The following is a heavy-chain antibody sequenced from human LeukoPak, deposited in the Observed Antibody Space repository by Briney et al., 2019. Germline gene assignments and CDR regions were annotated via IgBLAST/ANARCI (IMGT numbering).Heavy chain of an antibody. CDR2: INPNSGGT. Sequence: ASVKVSCKASGYTFTGYYMHWVRQAPGQGLEWMGWINPNSGGTSYAQKFQGRVTMTRDTSISTAYMELSRLRSDDTAVYYCARAGVYYDSSGSLGFWGQGTTVTVSS. CDR3: ARAGVYYDSSGSLGF. D-gene: IGHD3-22*01. J-gene: IGHJ6*02. V-gene: IGHV1-2*02. CDR1: GYTFTGYY.